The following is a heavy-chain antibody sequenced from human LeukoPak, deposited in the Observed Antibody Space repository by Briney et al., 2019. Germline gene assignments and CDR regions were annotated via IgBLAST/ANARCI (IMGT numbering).Heavy chain of an antibody. D-gene: IGHD3-3*01. CDR2: IIPIFGTA. Sequence: ASVKVSCKASGGTFSSYTISWVRQAPGQGVEWMGGIIPIFGTANYAQKFQGRVTITTDESTSTAYRELSSLRSEDTAVYYCARVGGDFWSGYYVNWFDPWGQGTLVTVSS. CDR1: GGTFSSYT. V-gene: IGHV1-69*05. J-gene: IGHJ5*02. CDR3: ARVGGDFWSGYYVNWFDP.